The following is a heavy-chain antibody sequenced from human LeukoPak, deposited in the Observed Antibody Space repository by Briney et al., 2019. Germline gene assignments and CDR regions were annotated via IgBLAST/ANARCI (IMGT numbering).Heavy chain of an antibody. J-gene: IGHJ3*02. CDR2: IIPIFGTA. CDR3: AREGHYYDSSGYYPGAFDI. CDR1: GYTFTGYY. Sequence: ASVKVSCKASGYTFTGYYMHWVRQAPGQGLEWMGGIIPIFGTANYAQKFQGRVTITADKSTSTAYMELSSLRSEDTAVYYCAREGHYYDSSGYYPGAFDIWGQGTMVTVSS. D-gene: IGHD3-22*01. V-gene: IGHV1-69*06.